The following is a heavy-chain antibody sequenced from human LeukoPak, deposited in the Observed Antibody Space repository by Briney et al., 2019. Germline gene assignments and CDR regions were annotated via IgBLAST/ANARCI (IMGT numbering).Heavy chain of an antibody. V-gene: IGHV1-2*02. Sequence: ASVKVSCKASGYTFTDHYIHWVRQAPGQGLEWMAFINPDSGDSYSAPKFQGRVTMTRDTSISTASMELNWLTSDDTAVYYCATGVATAFTYWGQGTLVTVSS. J-gene: IGHJ4*02. D-gene: IGHD5-12*01. CDR1: GYTFTDHY. CDR3: ATGVATAFTY. CDR2: INPDSGDS.